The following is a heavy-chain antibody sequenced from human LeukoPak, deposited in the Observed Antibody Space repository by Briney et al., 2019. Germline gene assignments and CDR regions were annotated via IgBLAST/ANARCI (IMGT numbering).Heavy chain of an antibody. V-gene: IGHV3-11*06. Sequence: GGSLRLSCAASGFTFSDYYMSWIRQAPGKGLEWVSYISSSSSYTNYADSVKGRFTISRDNAKNSLYLQMNSLRDEDTAVYYCARGHYYYYGMDVWGQGTTVTVSS. J-gene: IGHJ6*02. CDR2: ISSSSSYT. CDR1: GFTFSDYY. CDR3: ARGHYYYYGMDV.